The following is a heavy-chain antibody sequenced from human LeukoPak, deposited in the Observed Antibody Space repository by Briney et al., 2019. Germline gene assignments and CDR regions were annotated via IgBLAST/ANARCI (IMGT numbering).Heavy chain of an antibody. V-gene: IGHV3-21*01. CDR3: ARGEDIWGSYRSPYFDY. D-gene: IGHD3-16*02. Sequence: GGSLRLSCAASGFTFSSYSMNWVRQAPGKGLEWVSSISSSSGYIYYADSVKGRFTISRDNAKNSLYLQMNSLRAEDTAVYYCARGEDIWGSYRSPYFDYWGQGTLVTVSS. CDR1: GFTFSSYS. J-gene: IGHJ4*02. CDR2: ISSSSGYI.